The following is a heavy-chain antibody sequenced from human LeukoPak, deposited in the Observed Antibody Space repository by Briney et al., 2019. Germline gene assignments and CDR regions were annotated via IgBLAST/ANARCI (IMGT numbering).Heavy chain of an antibody. Sequence: GSLKLSCVASEFTFSNYAMNWVRQAPGKGLEWVSTISSGGGDTYIADSVKGRFTISRDNSKYTLYLQMNRLRADDTAVYYCAKAEGATLYYYGVDVWGQGTTVTVSS. CDR2: ISSGGGDT. CDR3: AKAEGATLYYYGVDV. CDR1: EFTFSNYA. V-gene: IGHV3-23*01. J-gene: IGHJ6*02.